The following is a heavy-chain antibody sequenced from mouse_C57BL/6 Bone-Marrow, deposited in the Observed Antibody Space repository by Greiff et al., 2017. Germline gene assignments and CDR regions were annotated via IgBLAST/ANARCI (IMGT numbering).Heavy chain of an antibody. Sequence: QVQLQQPGAELVRPGTSVKLSCKASGYTFTSYWMHWVKQRPGQGLEWIGVIDPSDSYTNYNQKFKGKATLTVDTSSSTAYMQLSSLTSEDSAVYYCARTYYDAMDYWGKGTSVTVSS. D-gene: IGHD2-10*01. V-gene: IGHV1-59*01. CDR3: ARTYYDAMDY. J-gene: IGHJ4*01. CDR1: GYTFTSYW. CDR2: IDPSDSYT.